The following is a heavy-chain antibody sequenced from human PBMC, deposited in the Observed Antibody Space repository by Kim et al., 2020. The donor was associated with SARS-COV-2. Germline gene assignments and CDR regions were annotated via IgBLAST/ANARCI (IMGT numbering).Heavy chain of an antibody. J-gene: IGHJ4*02. V-gene: IGHV3-30*02. D-gene: IGHD6-13*01. Sequence: VKGRFTISRDNSKNTLYLQMNSLRAEDTAVYYCAKLIAAAGTGANYFDYWGQGTLVTVSS. CDR3: AKLIAAAGTGANYFDY.